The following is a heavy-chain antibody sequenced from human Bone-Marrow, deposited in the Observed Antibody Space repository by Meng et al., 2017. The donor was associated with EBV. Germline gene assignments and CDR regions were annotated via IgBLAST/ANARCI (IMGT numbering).Heavy chain of an antibody. CDR1: VGSNSINHG. J-gene: IGHJ4*02. CDR3: GGGGGLGGATDY. V-gene: IGHV4-4*03. D-gene: IGHD1-26*01. CDR2: IYHSGTT. Sequence: QVQAAGPAGGVVIPPGPLPLPAVVSVGSNSINHGGGGVRPPRGKGRGGIGKIYHSGTTTFTPSLKGRVTLPLNTTKNHFSLKRSSVTAADTAVYYGGGGGGLGGATDYWGQGTLVTVSS.